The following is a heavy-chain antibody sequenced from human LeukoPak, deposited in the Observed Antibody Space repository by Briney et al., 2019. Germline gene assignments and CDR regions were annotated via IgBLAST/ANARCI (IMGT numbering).Heavy chain of an antibody. J-gene: IGHJ4*02. CDR2: VNPDSGGT. CDR3: VRDLFFAAAEREGDDY. V-gene: IGHV1-2*02. CDR1: GYTFTTYG. D-gene: IGHD6-13*01. Sequence: ASVKVSFKASGYTFTTYGISWVRQAPGQGLEWMGWVNPDSGGTNYAQKFRGRVTLTRDTSIYTAYMELSRLRSDDTAVYYCVRDLFFAAAEREGDDYWGQGTLVTVSS.